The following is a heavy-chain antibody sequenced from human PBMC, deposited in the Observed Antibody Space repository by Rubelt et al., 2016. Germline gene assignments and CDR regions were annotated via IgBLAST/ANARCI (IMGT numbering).Heavy chain of an antibody. J-gene: IGHJ6*02. CDR1: GFTFSSYW. Sequence: VQLVESGGGLVQPGGSLRLSCAASGFTFSSYWMHWVRQAPGKGLEWVSYVRYDGGNKYHADSVKGRFTISRDKSKNTLYLQMNSLRLDDTAVDYCAKGENGLDVWGQGTTVTVSS. CDR2: VRYDGGNK. CDR3: AKGENGLDV. V-gene: IGHV3-30*02. D-gene: IGHD1-26*01.